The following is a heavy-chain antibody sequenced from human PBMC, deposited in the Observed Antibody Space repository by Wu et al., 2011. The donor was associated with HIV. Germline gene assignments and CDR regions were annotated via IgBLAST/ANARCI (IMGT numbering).Heavy chain of an antibody. CDR1: GYTFTDNH. Sequence: QVQLVHSGAEVKKPGASVKVSCKASGYTFTDNHMHWVRQAPGQGLEWMGWINPNSGGTNYAQKFQGRVTMTRDTSISTAYMELISLISDDTAVYYCAREAPYPAWGQGTLVTVSS. CDR3: AREAPYPA. J-gene: IGHJ5*02. CDR2: INPNSGGT. V-gene: IGHV1-2*02.